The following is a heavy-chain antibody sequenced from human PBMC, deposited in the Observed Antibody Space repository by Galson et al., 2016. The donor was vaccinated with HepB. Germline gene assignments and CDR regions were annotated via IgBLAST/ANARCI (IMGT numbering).Heavy chain of an antibody. J-gene: IGHJ4*02. D-gene: IGHD3-3*01. CDR3: AKDSRSYYDFWSGYFVSE. CDR1: GFTFSSYG. V-gene: IGHV3-30*18. Sequence: SLRLSCAASGFTFSSYGMHWVRQAPGKGLEWVAVISYDGSNKYYADSARGRFTISRDNSKNTLYLQMNSLRAEDTAVYYCAKDSRSYYDFWSGYFVSEWGQGTLVTVSS. CDR2: ISYDGSNK.